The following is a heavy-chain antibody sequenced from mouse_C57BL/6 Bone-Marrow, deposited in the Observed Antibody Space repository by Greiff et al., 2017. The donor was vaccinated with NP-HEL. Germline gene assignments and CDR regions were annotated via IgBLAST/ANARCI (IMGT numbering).Heavy chain of an antibody. CDR3: ARDTGWLLEFAY. D-gene: IGHD2-3*01. J-gene: IGHJ3*01. CDR2: ISYDGSN. CDR1: GYSITSGYY. Sequence: EVKLQESGPGLVKPSQSLSLTCSVTGYSITSGYYWNWIRQFPGNKLEWMGYISYDGSNNYNPSLKNRISITRDTSKNQFFLKLNSVTTEDTATYYCARDTGWLLEFAYWGQGTLVTVSA. V-gene: IGHV3-6*01.